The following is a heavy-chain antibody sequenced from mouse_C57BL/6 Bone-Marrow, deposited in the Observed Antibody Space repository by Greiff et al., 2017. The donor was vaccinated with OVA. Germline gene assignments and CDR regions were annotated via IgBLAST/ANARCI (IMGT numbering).Heavy chain of an antibody. Sequence: QVQLQQSGPGLVQPSQSLSITCTVSGFSLTSYGVHWVRQSPGKGLEWLGVIWRGGSTDYNAAFMSRLSITKDNSQSQVFFKMNSLQADDTAIYYCAKKGTANYYAMDYWGQGTSVTVSS. D-gene: IGHD6-1*01. CDR1: GFSLTSYG. V-gene: IGHV2-5*01. CDR3: AKKGTANYYAMDY. CDR2: IWRGGST. J-gene: IGHJ4*01.